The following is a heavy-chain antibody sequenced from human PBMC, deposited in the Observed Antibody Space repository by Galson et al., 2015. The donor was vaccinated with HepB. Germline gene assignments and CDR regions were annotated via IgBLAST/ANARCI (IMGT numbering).Heavy chain of an antibody. J-gene: IGHJ4*02. D-gene: IGHD3-22*01. Sequence: PALVKPTQTLTLTCTLSGFSLSTNGVGVGWIRQPPGKALEWLALIYWDDDKRYSPSLKSRLTITKDTSKNQVVLTMTNMDPVDTATYYCAHTTYYYDSSGYAHWGQGTLVTVSS. CDR1: GFSLSTNGVG. CDR2: IYWDDDK. V-gene: IGHV2-5*02. CDR3: AHTTYYYDSSGYAH.